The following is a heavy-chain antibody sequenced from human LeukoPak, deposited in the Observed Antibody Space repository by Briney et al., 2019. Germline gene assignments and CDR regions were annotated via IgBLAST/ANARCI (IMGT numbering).Heavy chain of an antibody. CDR1: GYTFTGYY. CDR3: ARTRGSHISMAYLDY. Sequence: ASVKVSCKASGYTFTGYYMHWVRQAPGQGLEWMGWINPNSGGTNYAQKFQGRVTMTRDTSISTAYMELRSLTSDDTAVYYCARTRGSHISMAYLDYWGQGTLVTVSS. J-gene: IGHJ4*02. CDR2: INPNSGGT. D-gene: IGHD2/OR15-2a*01. V-gene: IGHV1-2*02.